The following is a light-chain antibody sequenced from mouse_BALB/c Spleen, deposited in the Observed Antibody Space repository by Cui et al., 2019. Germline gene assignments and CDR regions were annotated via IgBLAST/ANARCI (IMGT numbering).Light chain of an antibody. CDR3: HQYHRSPPFT. CDR1: SSVSSSY. CDR2: STS. Sequence: QIVLTQSPAIMSASLGERVTMTCTASSSVSSSYLHWYQQKPGSSPKLWIYSTSNLASGVPARFSGSGSGTSYSLTISSMEAEDAATYYCHQYHRSPPFTFGSGTKLEIK. V-gene: IGKV4-74*01. J-gene: IGKJ4*01.